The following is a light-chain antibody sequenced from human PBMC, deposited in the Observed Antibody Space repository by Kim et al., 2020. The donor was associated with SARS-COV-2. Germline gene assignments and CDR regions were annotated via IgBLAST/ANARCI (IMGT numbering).Light chain of an antibody. CDR1: RGGIDSNY. CDR2: AAT. Sequence: TVTISCTHSRGGIDSNYVQWYQQRPGSAPATVIYAATQRPSGVPDRFSGSIGSSSNSASLTISGLKTEDEADYYCQSYYRSNSVVFGGGTQLTVL. J-gene: IGLJ2*01. CDR3: QSYYRSNSVV. V-gene: IGLV6-57*03.